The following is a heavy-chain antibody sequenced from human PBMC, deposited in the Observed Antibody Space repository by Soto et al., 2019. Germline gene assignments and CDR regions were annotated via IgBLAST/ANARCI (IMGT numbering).Heavy chain of an antibody. CDR1: VFAFNNYG. CDR3: ARADSIIPHAVSQC. J-gene: IGHJ4*02. V-gene: IGHV3-21*01. D-gene: IGHD3-22*01. CDR2: ISKSDYT. Sequence: PVGSLRLSCTFSVFAFNNYGINCVRHSPGQWLEWVSSISKSDYTYYSDSVKGRFTISRDNAKNSVSLQMNTLRVEDTAVYYCARADSIIPHAVSQCWGQGTLVLVSS.